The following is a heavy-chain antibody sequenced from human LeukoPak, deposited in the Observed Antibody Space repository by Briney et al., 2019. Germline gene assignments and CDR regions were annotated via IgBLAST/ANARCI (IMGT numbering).Heavy chain of an antibody. D-gene: IGHD2-2*01. CDR3: ARDRRRWFVVVPAALTAGYYYMDV. Sequence: ASVKVSCKASGYTFTSYAMNWVRQAPGQGLEWMGWINTNTGNPTYAQGFTGRFVFSLDTSVSTAYLQISSLKAEDTAVYYCARDRRRWFVVVPAALTAGYYYMDVWGKGTTVTVSS. CDR1: GYTFTSYA. V-gene: IGHV7-4-1*02. J-gene: IGHJ6*03. CDR2: INTNTGNP.